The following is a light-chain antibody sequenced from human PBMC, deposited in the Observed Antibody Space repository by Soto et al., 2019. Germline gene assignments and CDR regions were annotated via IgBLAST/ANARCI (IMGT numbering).Light chain of an antibody. J-gene: IGLJ1*01. CDR3: SSYTSTGTPV. CDR1: SSDVGGHNY. Sequence: QSALTQPASVSGSPGQSITISCTGTSSDVGGHNYVSWYQQHPGKAPKFMIFEVSNRPSGVSNRFSGSKSGNTASLTISGSQAEDEADYYCSSYTSTGTPVFGTGTKVTVL. CDR2: EVS. V-gene: IGLV2-14*01.